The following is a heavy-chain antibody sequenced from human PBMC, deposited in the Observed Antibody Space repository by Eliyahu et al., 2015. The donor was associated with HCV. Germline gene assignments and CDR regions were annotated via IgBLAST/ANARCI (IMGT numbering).Heavy chain of an antibody. J-gene: IGHJ6*02. CDR2: INWDDDK. V-gene: IGHV2-70*01. CDR3: ARMFRGLDLYFGMDV. CDR1: XFPLTTSGMC. Sequence: QVTLRESGPALVKPTQTLTLTCAFSXFPLTTSGMCVTWIRQPPGKALEWLALINWDDDKYYSTSLKTRPSISKDTSKNQVVLTMTNVDPVDTATYYCARMFRGLDLYFGMDVWGQGTTVTVSS. D-gene: IGHD3-10*01.